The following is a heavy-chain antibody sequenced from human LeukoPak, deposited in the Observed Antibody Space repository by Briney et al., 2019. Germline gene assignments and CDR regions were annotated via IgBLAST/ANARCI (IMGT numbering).Heavy chain of an antibody. CDR2: IYANNGGT. V-gene: IGHV4-59*11. D-gene: IGHD2-15*01. J-gene: IGHJ2*01. CDR1: GGSISGHH. CDR3: ARDSAARSDL. Sequence: PSETLSLTCAVSGGSISGHHWSWIRQPPGKGLEWIGYIYANNGGTDYNPSLKSRATISVDRSRNQFSLHLNAVTAADTAVSYCARDSAARSDLWGRGTLVTVAS.